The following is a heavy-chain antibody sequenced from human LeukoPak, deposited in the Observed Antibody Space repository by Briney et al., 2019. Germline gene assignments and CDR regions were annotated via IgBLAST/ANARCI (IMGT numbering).Heavy chain of an antibody. CDR3: ARDSPLNTVTTNAFDI. D-gene: IGHD4-17*01. CDR2: IYYSGST. Sequence: SETLSLTCTVSGGSISSGGYYWSWIRQHPGKGLEWIGYIYYSGSTYYNPSLKSRVTISVDTSKNQFSLKLSSVTAADTAVYYCARDSPLNTVTTNAFDIWGQGTMVTVSS. CDR1: GGSISSGGYY. V-gene: IGHV4-31*03. J-gene: IGHJ3*02.